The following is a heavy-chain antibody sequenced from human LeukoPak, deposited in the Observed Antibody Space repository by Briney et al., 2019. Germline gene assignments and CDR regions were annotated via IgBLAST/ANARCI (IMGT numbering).Heavy chain of an antibody. CDR3: ARDGSSSSWYEFDY. CDR1: GFTFSSYS. V-gene: IGHV3-21*01. D-gene: IGHD6-13*01. Sequence: PGGSLRLSCAASGFTFSSYSMTWVRQAPGKGLEWVSSISSSSSYIYYADSVKGRFTISRDNAKNSLYLQMNSLRAEDTAVYYCARDGSSSSWYEFDYWGQGTLVTVSS. J-gene: IGHJ4*02. CDR2: ISSSSSYI.